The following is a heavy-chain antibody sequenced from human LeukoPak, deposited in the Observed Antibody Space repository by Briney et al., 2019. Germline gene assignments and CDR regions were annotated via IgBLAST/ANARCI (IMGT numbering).Heavy chain of an antibody. J-gene: IGHJ4*02. CDR1: GFTFRSYS. Sequence: GGSLRLSCAASGFTFRSYSMQWVRETPGKGLEWVGIMSNSGEDTFYGEAVQGRFTISRDNSQNTLYLQMNSLRPEDTAVYYCAKGGASVTRYVDYWGQGTLVTVSS. D-gene: IGHD4-17*01. V-gene: IGHV3-30*18. CDR2: MSNSGEDT. CDR3: AKGGASVTRYVDY.